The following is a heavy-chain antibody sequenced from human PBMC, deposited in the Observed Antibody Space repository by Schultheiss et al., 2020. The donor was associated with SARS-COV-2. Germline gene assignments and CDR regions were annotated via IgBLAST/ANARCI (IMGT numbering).Heavy chain of an antibody. D-gene: IGHD5-18*01. CDR2: IYPGDSDT. V-gene: IGHV5-51*01. Sequence: GGSLRLSCKGSGYSFTSYWIGWVRQMPGKGLEWMGIIYPGDSDTRYSPSFQGQVTISADKSISTAYLQWSSLKASDTAMYYCARRGYSYGYSNMNWFDPWGQGTLVTVSS. J-gene: IGHJ5*02. CDR1: GYSFTSYW. CDR3: ARRGYSYGYSNMNWFDP.